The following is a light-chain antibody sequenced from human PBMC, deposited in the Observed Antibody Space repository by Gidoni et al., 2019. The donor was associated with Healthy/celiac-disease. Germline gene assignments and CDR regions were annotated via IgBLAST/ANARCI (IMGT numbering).Light chain of an antibody. CDR2: AAF. V-gene: IGKV1-27*01. CDR1: QGISNY. CDR3: QKYNSAPWT. J-gene: IGKJ1*01. Sequence: DIQMTQSPSSLSASVGDRVTITCRASQGISNYLAWYQQKPGKVPKLLIYAAFKLQAGGPSRFSCSGSGTDFTFTISSLQPENVGTYYCQKYNSAPWTFGQGTKVEIK.